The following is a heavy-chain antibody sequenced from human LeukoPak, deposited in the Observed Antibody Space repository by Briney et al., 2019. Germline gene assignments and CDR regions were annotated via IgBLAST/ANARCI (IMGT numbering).Heavy chain of an antibody. J-gene: IGHJ4*02. D-gene: IGHD4-23*01. CDR2: IGTSSSTI. CDR3: ARHDYGGNSGDY. Sequence: GRSLRLSCAASGFTFSSYGMHWVRQAPGKGLEWVSYIGTSSSTIYYADSVKGRFTISRDNAENSLYLQMNSLRDEDTAVYYCARHDYGGNSGDYWGQGTLVTVSS. CDR1: GFTFSSYG. V-gene: IGHV3-48*02.